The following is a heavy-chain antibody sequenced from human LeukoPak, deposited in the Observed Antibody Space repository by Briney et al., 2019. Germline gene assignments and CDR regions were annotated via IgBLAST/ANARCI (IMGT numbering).Heavy chain of an antibody. CDR2: ISGDGGST. CDR1: RFTFDDYA. Sequence: GGSLRLSCAASRFTFDDYAMHWVRQAPGKGLEWVSLISGDGGSTYYVDSVKGRFTISRDNAKNSLDLQMNSLRAEDTAVYHCARDIYYGSGSYLGVIDYWGQGTLVTVSS. D-gene: IGHD3-10*01. J-gene: IGHJ4*02. V-gene: IGHV3-43*02. CDR3: ARDIYYGSGSYLGVIDY.